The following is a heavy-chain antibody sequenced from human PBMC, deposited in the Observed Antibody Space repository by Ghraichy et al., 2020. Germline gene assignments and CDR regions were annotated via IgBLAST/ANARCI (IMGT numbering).Heavy chain of an antibody. CDR1: GYIFTSYG. J-gene: IGHJ3*02. CDR2: ISAYNGNT. V-gene: IGHV1-18*01. CDR3: ARSGYYDILTGYDAFDI. D-gene: IGHD3-9*01. Sequence: ASVKVSCKASGYIFTSYGISWVRQAPGQGLEWMGWISAYNGNTNYAQKLQGRVTMTTDTSTSTAYMELRSLRSDDTAVYYCARSGYYDILTGYDAFDIWGQGTMVTVSS.